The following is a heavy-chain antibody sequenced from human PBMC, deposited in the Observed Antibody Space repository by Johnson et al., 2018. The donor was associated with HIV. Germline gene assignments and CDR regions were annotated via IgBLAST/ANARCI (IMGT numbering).Heavy chain of an antibody. J-gene: IGHJ3*02. D-gene: IGHD4-11*01. CDR1: GFTFDDYG. V-gene: IGHV3-20*04. Sequence: VQLVESGGRVVRPGGSLRLSCVASGFTFDDYGMSWVRQAPGKGLEWVSGIHWNGGSTGYAESVKGRFTISRDNAKNSLYLQMNSLRAEDTALYYCARDTYSSDACDIWGQWTMVTVSS. CDR3: ARDTYSSDACDI. CDR2: IHWNGGST.